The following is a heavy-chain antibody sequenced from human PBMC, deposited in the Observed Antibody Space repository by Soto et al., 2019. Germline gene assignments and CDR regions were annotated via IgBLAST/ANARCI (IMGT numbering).Heavy chain of an antibody. Sequence: ASVKVSCKASGYTFTGYYMHWVRQAPGQGLEWVGWINPNSGGTNYAQKFQGRVTMTRDTSISTAYMELSRLRSDDTAGYYCARTVVMSGILPGNRKYGMDVWGQGTTVTVSS. CDR1: GYTFTGYY. V-gene: IGHV1-2*02. CDR3: ARTVVMSGILPGNRKYGMDV. J-gene: IGHJ6*02. D-gene: IGHD2-15*01. CDR2: INPNSGGT.